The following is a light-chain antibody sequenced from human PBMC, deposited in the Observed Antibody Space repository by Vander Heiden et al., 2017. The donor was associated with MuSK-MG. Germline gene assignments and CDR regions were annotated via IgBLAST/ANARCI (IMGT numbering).Light chain of an antibody. V-gene: IGKV2-28*01. CDR2: LGS. CDR1: QSLLHSNGYNY. CDR3: RQALQTPFT. Sequence: DNVMTQSPLSLPVTPGEPASISCRSSQSLLHSNGYNYLDWYLQKPGQSPQLLIYLGSNRASGVPDRFSGSGSGTDFTLKISRVEAEDVRVYYCRQALQTPFTFGPGTKVDIK. J-gene: IGKJ3*01.